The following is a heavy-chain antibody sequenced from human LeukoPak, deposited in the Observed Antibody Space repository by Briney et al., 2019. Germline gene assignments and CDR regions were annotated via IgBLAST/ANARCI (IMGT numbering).Heavy chain of an antibody. CDR2: INAGNGDT. Sequence: GGSLRLSCAASGFTFTSYGMHWVRQAPGQRLEWLGWINAGNGDTKYSQKFQGRVTITRDTSASTAYMELSSLRSEDTAVYYCASILYSSGTDYWGQGTLVTVSS. V-gene: IGHV1-3*01. D-gene: IGHD6-19*01. CDR1: GFTFTSYG. J-gene: IGHJ4*02. CDR3: ASILYSSGTDY.